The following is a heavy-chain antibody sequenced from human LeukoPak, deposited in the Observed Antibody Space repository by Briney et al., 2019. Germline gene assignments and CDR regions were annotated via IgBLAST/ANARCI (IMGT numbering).Heavy chain of an antibody. CDR3: AREGPYYYDSSGYNAFDI. V-gene: IGHV4-4*07. J-gene: IGHJ3*02. Sequence: SETLSLTCTVSGGSISSYYWSWIRQPDGKGLEWIGRIYTSGSTNYNPSLKSRVTMSVDTSKNQFSLKLSSVTAADTAVYYCAREGPYYYDSSGYNAFDIWGQGTMVTVSS. CDR2: IYTSGST. CDR1: GGSISSYY. D-gene: IGHD3-22*01.